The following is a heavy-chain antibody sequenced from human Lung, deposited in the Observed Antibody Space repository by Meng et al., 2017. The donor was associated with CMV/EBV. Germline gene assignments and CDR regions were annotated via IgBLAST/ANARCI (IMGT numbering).Heavy chain of an antibody. V-gene: IGHV4-34*01. D-gene: IGHD4-23*01. CDR1: GGSFSGYY. Sequence: SETLSLTCAVYGGSFSGYYWSWIRQPPGKGLEWIGSIYHSGSTYHNPSLKSRVTISADSPRNQFSLKLISVTAADTAAYYCARMGARGGNSLIDYWGQGTLVTVSS. CDR3: ARMGARGGNSLIDY. J-gene: IGHJ4*02. CDR2: IYHSGST.